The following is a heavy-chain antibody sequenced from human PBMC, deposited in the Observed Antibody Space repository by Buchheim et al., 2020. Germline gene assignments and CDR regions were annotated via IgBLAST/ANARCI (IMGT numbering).Heavy chain of an antibody. Sequence: EVQLVESGGGLVQPGGSLRLSCAASGFTFSNYLMSWVRQAPGKGLEWVANIKQDGSEKYYADAVKGRFTISRDNAKNSLYLQVNSLRAEDTAVYYCSRASAWYSGWFDPWGQGTL. V-gene: IGHV3-7*04. J-gene: IGHJ5*02. CDR2: IKQDGSEK. D-gene: IGHD6-19*01. CDR3: SRASAWYSGWFDP. CDR1: GFTFSNYL.